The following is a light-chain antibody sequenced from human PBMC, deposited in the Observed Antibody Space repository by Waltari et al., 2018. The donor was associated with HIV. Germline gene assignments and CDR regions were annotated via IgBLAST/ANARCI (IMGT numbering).Light chain of an antibody. CDR2: EVS. Sequence: SSLPPPPSSTGSPGQSVTISCAGTSSERGVYNFVSWYHPPNCNAPKLMISEVSRRPSGVPDPFSGSMSGDTASLTVAGIQAEDEAAYYCFSYAGNTYLLFGGGTKLTVL. CDR3: FSYAGNTYLL. V-gene: IGLV2-8*01. CDR1: SSERGVYNF. J-gene: IGLJ2*01.